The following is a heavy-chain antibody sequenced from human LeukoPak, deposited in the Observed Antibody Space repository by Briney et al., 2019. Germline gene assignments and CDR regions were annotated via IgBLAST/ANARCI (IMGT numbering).Heavy chain of an antibody. CDR1: GGSITTYY. V-gene: IGHV4-4*07. Sequence: PSETLSLTCTVSGGSITTYYWSWIRQPAGKGLEWIGRIYTSGSTNFNPSLKSRVTMSVDTSKNQFSLKLSSVTAADTAVYYWARESRRSYCNEYWGQGTLVTVSS. J-gene: IGHJ4*02. CDR3: ARESRRSYCNEY. CDR2: IYTSGST. D-gene: IGHD3-10*01.